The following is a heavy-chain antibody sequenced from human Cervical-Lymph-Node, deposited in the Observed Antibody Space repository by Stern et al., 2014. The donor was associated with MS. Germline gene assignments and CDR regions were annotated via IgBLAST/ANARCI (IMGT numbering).Heavy chain of an antibody. CDR1: GYPFTSYY. Sequence: QVQLVQSGAEVKKPGASVKVSCKASGYPFTSYYMHWVRQAPGQGLAWMGIINPSGGSTSYAQKFQGRVTMTRDTSTSTVYMELSSLRSEDTAVYYCARELNLYGMDVWGQGTTVTVSS. CDR3: ARELNLYGMDV. CDR2: INPSGGST. J-gene: IGHJ6*02. V-gene: IGHV1-46*01.